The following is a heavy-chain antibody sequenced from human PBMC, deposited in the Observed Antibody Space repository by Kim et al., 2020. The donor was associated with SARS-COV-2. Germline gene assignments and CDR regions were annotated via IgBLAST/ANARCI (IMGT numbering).Heavy chain of an antibody. CDR3: ARSPTQLRFLEWLYFDY. Sequence: SVKGRFPISRDNAKTSLYLQMNSMRAEDTAVYYCARSPTQLRFLEWLYFDYWGQGTLVTVSS. D-gene: IGHD3-3*01. J-gene: IGHJ4*02. V-gene: IGHV3-11*04.